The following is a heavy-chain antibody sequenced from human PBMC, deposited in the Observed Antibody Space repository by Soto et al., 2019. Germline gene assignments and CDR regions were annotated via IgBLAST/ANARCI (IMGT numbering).Heavy chain of an antibody. J-gene: IGHJ6*02. Sequence: VQLVESGGGVVQPGRSLRLSCAASGFTFSSYGMHWVRQAPGKGLEWVAVISYDGSNKYYADSVKGRFTISRDNSKNTLYLQMNSLRAEDTAVYYCAKDRPPYSSGWTDYYYGMDVWGQGTTVTVSS. CDR1: GFTFSSYG. V-gene: IGHV3-30*18. CDR2: ISYDGSNK. CDR3: AKDRPPYSSGWTDYYYGMDV. D-gene: IGHD6-19*01.